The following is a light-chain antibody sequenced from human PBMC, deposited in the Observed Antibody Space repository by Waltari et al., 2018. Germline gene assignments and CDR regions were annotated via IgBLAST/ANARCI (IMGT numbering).Light chain of an antibody. J-gene: IGLJ3*02. CDR3: CSYAGRSTWV. CDR2: EVN. CDR1: SSDVGRYNF. Sequence: QSALTQPASVSGSPGQSITISCTGTSSDVGRYNFVSWYQQHPGKAPQRIIYEVNKRPSGVSNRLCGSKSGNTASLTITGLQAEDESDYYCCSYAGRSTWVFGGGTKVTVL. V-gene: IGLV2-23*02.